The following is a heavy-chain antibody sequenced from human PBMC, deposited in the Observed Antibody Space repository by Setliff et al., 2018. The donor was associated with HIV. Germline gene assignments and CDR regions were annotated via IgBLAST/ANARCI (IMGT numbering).Heavy chain of an antibody. V-gene: IGHV4-61*02. CDR1: GGSISSGSYY. CDR3: ARGSRNYYGSGALDY. Sequence: PSETLSLTCTVSGGSISSGSYYWSWIRQPAGKGLELIGRIYISGSTNYNPSLKNRVTISVDTSKKQFSLKLSSVTAADTAAYHCARGSRNYYGSGALDYWGQGTLVTVSS. D-gene: IGHD3-10*01. CDR2: IYISGST. J-gene: IGHJ4*02.